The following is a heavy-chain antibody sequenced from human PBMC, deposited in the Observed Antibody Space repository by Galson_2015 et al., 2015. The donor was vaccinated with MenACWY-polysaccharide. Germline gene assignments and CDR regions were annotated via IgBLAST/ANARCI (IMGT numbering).Heavy chain of an antibody. CDR3: VKAHETSGWNRGPGY. Sequence: SVKVSCKASGYIFTNYAMHWVRQAPGQSFEWMGWISAGNGRTEYSQKFQGRVTITRDTSASTAYMEVNGLTAEDTAVYYCVKAHETSGWNRGPGYWGQGTLVTVSS. J-gene: IGHJ4*02. D-gene: IGHD6-19*01. V-gene: IGHV1-3*01. CDR1: GYIFTNYA. CDR2: ISAGNGRT.